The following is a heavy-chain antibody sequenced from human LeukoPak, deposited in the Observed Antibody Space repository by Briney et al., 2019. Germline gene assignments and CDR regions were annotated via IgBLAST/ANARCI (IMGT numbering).Heavy chain of an antibody. CDR1: GFTFSGSA. J-gene: IGHJ6*02. CDR2: IRSKANSYAT. Sequence: GGSLRHSCAASGFTFSGSAMHWVRQASGKGLEWVGRIRSKANSYATAYAASVKGRFTISRDDSKNTAYLQMNSLKTEDTAVYYCTRRPSKNDFWSGYFYYGMDVWGQGTTVTVSS. V-gene: IGHV3-73*01. CDR3: TRRPSKNDFWSGYFYYGMDV. D-gene: IGHD3-3*01.